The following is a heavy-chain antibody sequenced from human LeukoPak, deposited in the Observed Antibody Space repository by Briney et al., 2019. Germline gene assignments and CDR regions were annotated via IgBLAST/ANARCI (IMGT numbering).Heavy chain of an antibody. Sequence: GRSLRLSCAASGFTFSSYGMHWVRQAPGKGLEWVAVISYDGSNKYYADSVKGRFTISRDNSKNTLYLQMNSLRAEDTAVYYCAKEGYCNGGSCYGLDYWGQGTLVTVSS. V-gene: IGHV3-30*18. J-gene: IGHJ4*02. D-gene: IGHD2-15*01. CDR2: ISYDGSNK. CDR1: GFTFSSYG. CDR3: AKEGYCNGGSCYGLDY.